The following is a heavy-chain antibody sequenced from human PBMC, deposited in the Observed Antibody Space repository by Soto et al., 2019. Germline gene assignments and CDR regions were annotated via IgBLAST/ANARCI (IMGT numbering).Heavy chain of an antibody. CDR3: AKGDNLGPKTGYAFDP. D-gene: IGHD5-12*01. CDR1: GDNVSSNTAS. CDR2: TYFRSKWYN. Sequence: NLSLTCAISGDNVSSNTASWNCIRQSPSRGLEWLGRTYFRSKWYNDYAVSVKSRIIINPDTSNNQFSLQLNSVTPEDTAVYFCAKGDNLGPKTGYAFDPWGQGIMVTVSS. J-gene: IGHJ5*02. V-gene: IGHV6-1*01.